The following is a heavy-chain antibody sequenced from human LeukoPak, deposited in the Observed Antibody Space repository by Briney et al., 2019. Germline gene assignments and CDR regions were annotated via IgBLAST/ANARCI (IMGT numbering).Heavy chain of an antibody. Sequence: PGRSLRLSCAASGFTFDDYAMHWVRQAPGKGLEWVSGISWNSGSIGYADSVKGRFTISRDNAKNSLYLQMNSLRAEDTALYYCAKESSGRDYDILTGYYGMDVWGQGTTVTVSS. D-gene: IGHD3-9*01. CDR1: GFTFDDYA. J-gene: IGHJ6*02. CDR3: AKESSGRDYDILTGYYGMDV. V-gene: IGHV3-9*01. CDR2: ISWNSGSI.